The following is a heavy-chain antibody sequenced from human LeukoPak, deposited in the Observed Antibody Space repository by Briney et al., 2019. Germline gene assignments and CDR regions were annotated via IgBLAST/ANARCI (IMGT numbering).Heavy chain of an antibody. CDR1: GFTFSSYS. CDR3: ARGTSSGWSYFDY. Sequence: PGGSLRLSCAASGFTFSSYSMNWVRQAPGKGLEWVSSISSSSSYIYYADSVKGRFTISRDNAKNSLYLQMNSLRAEDMAVCYCARGTSSGWSYFDYWGQGTLVTVSS. J-gene: IGHJ4*02. D-gene: IGHD6-19*01. CDR2: ISSSSSYI. V-gene: IGHV3-21*01.